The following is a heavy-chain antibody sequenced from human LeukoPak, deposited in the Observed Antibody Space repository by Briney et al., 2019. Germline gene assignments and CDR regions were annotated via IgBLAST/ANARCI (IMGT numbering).Heavy chain of an antibody. CDR1: VFSLSNARMG. CDR3: ARTLREYSGSYYRFDY. J-gene: IGHJ4*02. V-gene: IGHV2-26*01. D-gene: IGHD1-26*01. CDR2: IFSNDEK. Sequence: SGPTLVNPTETLTLTCTVSVFSLSNARMGVSWIRQPPGKALEWLAHIFSNDEKSYSTSLKSRLTISKDTSKSQVVLTMTNMDPVDTATYYCARTLREYSGSYYRFDYWGQGTLVTVSS.